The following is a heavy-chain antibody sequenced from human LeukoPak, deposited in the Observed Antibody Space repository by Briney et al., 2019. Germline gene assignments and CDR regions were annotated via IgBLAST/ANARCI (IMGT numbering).Heavy chain of an antibody. CDR1: VYTFSDYG. J-gene: IGHJ6*03. CDR2: ISGHNGHT. CDR3: ARFPQPGTTSFFYHYMDV. V-gene: IGHV1-18*04. Sequence: ASVKVSCTASVYTFSDYGINWVRQAPGQGLEWMGWISGHNGHTNYAQRFQARVTMTTDTSTSTAYMELRSLRSDDTAVYFCARFPQPGTTSFFYHYMDVWGKGTTVTVSS. D-gene: IGHD1-7*01.